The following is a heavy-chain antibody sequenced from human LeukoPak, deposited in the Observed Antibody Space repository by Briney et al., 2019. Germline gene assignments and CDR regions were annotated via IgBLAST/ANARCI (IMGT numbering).Heavy chain of an antibody. CDR1: GYSFTSYW. D-gene: IGHD3-16*01. V-gene: IGHV1-18*04. J-gene: IGHJ5*02. CDR3: ARGGSWFDP. CDR2: ISAYNGNT. Sequence: GESLQICFKGSGYSFTSYWIGWGRQAPGQGLEWMGWISAYNGNTHYALKLQGRVTMTADTTTSTAYMALRSLRSEDTAVYYGARGGSWFDPWGQGTLVTVSS.